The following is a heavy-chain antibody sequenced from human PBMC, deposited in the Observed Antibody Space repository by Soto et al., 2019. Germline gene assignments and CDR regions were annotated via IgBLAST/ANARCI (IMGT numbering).Heavy chain of an antibody. J-gene: IGHJ4*02. V-gene: IGHV4-34*01. CDR1: GGSFSTDY. CDR3: ARVLAARASRDFDY. D-gene: IGHD6-6*01. Sequence: SETLSLTCAVYGGSFSTDYWSWIRQPPGKGLEWIGEINPSGGTNCNPSLKSRVTISVATSKNQFSLKLSSVTAADTAVYYCARVLAARASRDFDYWGQGTLVTVSS. CDR2: INPSGGT.